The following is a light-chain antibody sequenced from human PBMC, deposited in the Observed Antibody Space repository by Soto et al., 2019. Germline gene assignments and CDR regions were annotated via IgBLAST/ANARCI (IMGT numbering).Light chain of an antibody. CDR2: DVS. J-gene: IGLJ2*01. Sequence: QSALTQPASVSGSPGQSITISCTGTSSDVGGYNYVSWYQQHPGKAPKLMIYDVSNRPSGVSNRFSGSKSGNTASLTISGLRAEDEADYYCSSYTSSEPVFGGGTKLTVL. V-gene: IGLV2-14*01. CDR3: SSYTSSEPV. CDR1: SSDVGGYNY.